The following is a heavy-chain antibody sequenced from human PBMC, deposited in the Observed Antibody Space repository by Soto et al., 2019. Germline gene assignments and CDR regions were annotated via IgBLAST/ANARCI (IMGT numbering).Heavy chain of an antibody. V-gene: IGHV4-30-4*01. Sequence: SETLSITCTVAGDSISSADSYWICIRQTPGKGLEWIGHIFYSGTTYYNPSLKSRLTISVDTSKNHFSLRLTSVTAADTAVYYCARDLWVEPELYYYGMDVWGQGTTVS. D-gene: IGHD1-1*01. CDR3: ARDLWVEPELYYYGMDV. J-gene: IGHJ6*02. CDR2: IFYSGTT. CDR1: GDSISSADSY.